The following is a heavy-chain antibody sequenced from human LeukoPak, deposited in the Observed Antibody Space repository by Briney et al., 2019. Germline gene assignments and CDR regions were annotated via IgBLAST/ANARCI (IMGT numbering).Heavy chain of an antibody. CDR2: INHAAART. Sequence: GGSLRHSSADSGSALSRSWIHWVRQAPGKGLLWVSHINHAAARTTYADSVRGRFPISRANAKNTVSLQMNSLGAEDTAVYYCASDGACDMAVWGKGTTVSVFS. D-gene: IGHD1-26*01. V-gene: IGHV3-74*01. CDR3: ASDGACDMAV. CDR1: GSALSRSW. J-gene: IGHJ6*04.